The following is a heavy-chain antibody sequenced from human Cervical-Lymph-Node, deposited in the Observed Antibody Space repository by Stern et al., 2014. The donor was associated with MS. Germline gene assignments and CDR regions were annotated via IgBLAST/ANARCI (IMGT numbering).Heavy chain of an antibody. Sequence: VQLVESGAEVKKPGSSVKVSCKASGGTFSTYAISWVRQAPGQGLEWMGGIIPIFGRANYRQKFQGRVTITAGESTSTAYMELSSLRSEDTAVYYCARGCSYDILTGYSYWGQGTLVTVSS. CDR2: IIPIFGRA. D-gene: IGHD3-9*01. V-gene: IGHV1-69*01. CDR3: ARGCSYDILTGYSY. CDR1: GGTFSTYA. J-gene: IGHJ4*02.